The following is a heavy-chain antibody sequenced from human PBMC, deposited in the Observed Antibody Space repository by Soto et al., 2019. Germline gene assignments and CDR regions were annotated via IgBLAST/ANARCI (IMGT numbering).Heavy chain of an antibody. J-gene: IGHJ5*02. CDR1: GFTLSSNS. V-gene: IGHV3-74*03. D-gene: IGHD1-26*01. CDR2: IGPNGTDI. Sequence: GGSLRLSCVASGFTLSSNSMAWVRQAPGKGLEWVSHIGPNGTDIVYADSVKGRFIISRDNARNTVYLQMNSLEAEDTAVYYCAKLPWEVAPSWGQGTLVTVSS. CDR3: AKLPWEVAPS.